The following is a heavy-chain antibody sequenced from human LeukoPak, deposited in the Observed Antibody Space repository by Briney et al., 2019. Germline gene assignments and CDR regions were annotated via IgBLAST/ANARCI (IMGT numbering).Heavy chain of an antibody. D-gene: IGHD1-26*01. CDR3: ARDKFSGSYFPHWFDP. CDR2: INPSGGST. Sequence: ASVKVSCKASGYTFTSYYMHWVRQAPGQGLAWMGLINPSGGSTSYAQKFQGRVTMTRDTSTSTVYMELSSLRSEDTAVYYCARDKFSGSYFPHWFDPWGQGTLVTVSS. CDR1: GYTFTSYY. V-gene: IGHV1-46*03. J-gene: IGHJ5*02.